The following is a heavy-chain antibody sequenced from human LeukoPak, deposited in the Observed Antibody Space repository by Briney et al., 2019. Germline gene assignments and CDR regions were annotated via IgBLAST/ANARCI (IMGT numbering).Heavy chain of an antibody. Sequence: GGSLRLSYAVSGFIFSNYAMHWVRQAPGKGLEWVAVTAYDGSNEYYADSVKGRFTISRDNSKNTLNLQMNSLRAEDTAVYYCARDMRGDYGDYSSSDYYYGMDVWGQGTTVTVSS. CDR2: TAYDGSNE. J-gene: IGHJ6*02. CDR1: GFIFSNYA. V-gene: IGHV3-30*04. D-gene: IGHD4-17*01. CDR3: ARDMRGDYGDYSSSDYYYGMDV.